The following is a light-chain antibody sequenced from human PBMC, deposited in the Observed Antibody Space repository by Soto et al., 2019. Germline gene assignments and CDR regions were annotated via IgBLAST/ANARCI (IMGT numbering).Light chain of an antibody. CDR1: QSVGGTF. CDR2: GAS. J-gene: IGKJ4*01. V-gene: IGKV3-20*01. CDR3: QQFSSYPLT. Sequence: EIVLTQSPGTLSLSPWEGATLSCRASQSVGGTFLAWYQQKGGQAPRLLIHGASNRATGIPDSFSGGGSGTDFTLTISRLEPEDFAVYYCQQFSSYPLTFGGGTKVDIK.